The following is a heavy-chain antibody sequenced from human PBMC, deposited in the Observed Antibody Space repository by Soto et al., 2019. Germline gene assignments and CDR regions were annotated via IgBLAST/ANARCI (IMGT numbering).Heavy chain of an antibody. CDR1: GGSISSYY. CDR3: ARGNGESGWYTVVDY. J-gene: IGHJ4*02. D-gene: IGHD6-19*01. Sequence: NPSETLSLTCTVSGGSISSYYWSWIRQPPGKGLEWIGYIYYSGSTNYNPSLKSRVTISVDTSKNQFSLKLSSVTAADTAVYYCARGNGESGWYTVVDYWGQGTLVTVSS. V-gene: IGHV4-59*01. CDR2: IYYSGST.